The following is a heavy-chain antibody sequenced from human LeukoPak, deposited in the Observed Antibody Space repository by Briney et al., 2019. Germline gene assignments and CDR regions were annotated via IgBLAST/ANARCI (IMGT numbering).Heavy chain of an antibody. CDR1: GFTFSNYW. CDR2: IKTDGSDI. CDR3: ARARYYNGLDY. V-gene: IGHV3-74*01. J-gene: IGHJ4*02. D-gene: IGHD3-10*01. Sequence: PGGSLRLSRTASGFTFSNYWMHWVRQAPGEGLVWVSHIKTDGSDISYADSVKGRFTISRDNAKNTLYLQMNSLRAEDTAVYYCARARYYNGLDYWGQGTLVTASS.